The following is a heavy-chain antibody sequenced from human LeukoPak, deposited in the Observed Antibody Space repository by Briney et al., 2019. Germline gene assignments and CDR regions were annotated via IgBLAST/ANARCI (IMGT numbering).Heavy chain of an antibody. CDR1: GFTFSNYG. V-gene: IGHV3-NL1*01. Sequence: GGSLRLSCAASGFTFSNYGMHWVRQAPGKGLEWVSVIYSGGSTYYADSVKGRFTISRDNSKNTLYLQMNSLRAEDTAVYYCARVGYYDSSGYSHDAFDIWGQGTMVTVSS. J-gene: IGHJ3*02. CDR3: ARVGYYDSSGYSHDAFDI. CDR2: IYSGGST. D-gene: IGHD3-22*01.